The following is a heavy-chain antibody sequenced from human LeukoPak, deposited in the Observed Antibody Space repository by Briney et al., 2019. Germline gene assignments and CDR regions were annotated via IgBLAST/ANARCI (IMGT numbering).Heavy chain of an antibody. CDR3: ATGYPYIGV. D-gene: IGHD2-15*01. CDR1: GFTVSNSF. Sequence: GGSLRLSCAASGFTVSNSFMSWLRQAPGKGLEWGSVIYSGGNTYYADSVKGRFTISRDNSKNTLYLQMNSLRPEDTAVFHCATGYPYIGVWGEGTTVTVSS. J-gene: IGHJ6*03. V-gene: IGHV3-66*02. CDR2: IYSGGNT.